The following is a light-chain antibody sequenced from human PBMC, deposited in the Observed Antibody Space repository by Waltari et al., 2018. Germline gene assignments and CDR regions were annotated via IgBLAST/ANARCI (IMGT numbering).Light chain of an antibody. CDR3: SSQSSNNVVL. J-gene: IGLJ2*01. CDR2: DVS. CDR1: SDDVGGSNS. Sequence: QSALTQPASVSGSPGQSVTISCTGTSDDVGGSNSVSWYQQHPGQAPRVMIFDVSDRPSGVSDRFSGSKSGNTASLTISGLQAEDEADYYCSSQSSNNVVLFGGGTKLTVL. V-gene: IGLV2-14*01.